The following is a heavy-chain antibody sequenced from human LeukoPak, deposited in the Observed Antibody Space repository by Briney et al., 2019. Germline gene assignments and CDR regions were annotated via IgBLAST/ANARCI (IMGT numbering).Heavy chain of an antibody. CDR1: GGSFSADY. J-gene: IGHJ4*02. Sequence: PSETLSLTCAVYGGSFSADYWSWIRQPPGKGLEWIAEIDHSGDTNYNPSLKSRVIISIDTSNNQFSLSLTSVTAADTAVYYCARNGYYSIDYWGQGTLDTVSS. CDR2: IDHSGDT. D-gene: IGHD3-3*01. V-gene: IGHV4-34*01. CDR3: ARNGYYSIDY.